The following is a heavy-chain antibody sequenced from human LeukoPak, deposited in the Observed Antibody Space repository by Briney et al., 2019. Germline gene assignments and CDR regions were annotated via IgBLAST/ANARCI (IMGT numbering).Heavy chain of an antibody. CDR3: ARDGLPGYSSGWYAVDY. CDR1: GFTFSSYW. V-gene: IGHV3-74*01. D-gene: IGHD6-19*01. CDR2: INSDGSST. Sequence: PGGSLRLSCAASGFTFSSYWMHWVRQAPGKGLVWVSRINSDGSSTSYADSVKGRFTMSRDNAKNTLYLQMNSLRAEDTAVYYCARDGLPGYSSGWYAVDYWGQGTLVTVSS. J-gene: IGHJ4*02.